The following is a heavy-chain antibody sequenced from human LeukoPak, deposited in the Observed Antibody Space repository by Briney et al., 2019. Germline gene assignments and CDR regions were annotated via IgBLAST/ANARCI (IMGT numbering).Heavy chain of an antibody. V-gene: IGHV3-74*01. CDR3: AREWREAQKDAFDF. Sequence: GGSLRLSCAASGFTFSGYWMHWVRQAPGKGLIWVSRLNTDGRTTNYADFVKGRFTISRDNARNTLYLQMNSLRPDDTAVYYCAREWREAQKDAFDFWGQGTMVTVSS. CDR2: LNTDGRTT. J-gene: IGHJ3*01. D-gene: IGHD1-26*01. CDR1: GFTFSGYW.